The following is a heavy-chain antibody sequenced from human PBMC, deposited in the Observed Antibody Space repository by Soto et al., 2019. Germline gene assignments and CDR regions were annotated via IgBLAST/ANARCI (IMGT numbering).Heavy chain of an antibody. CDR2: ISYSGKT. D-gene: IGHD1-1*01. Sequence: PSETLSLTCSVSGESVNSNSHYWAWIRQPPGKTLEWIGHISYSGKTDLNPSLRGRVTLSRDTSKNQFSLRLTSVTAADTAVYYCARALGGRTFSWFYFDNWGQGALVTVSS. CDR3: ARALGGRTFSWFYFDN. J-gene: IGHJ4*02. V-gene: IGHV4-61*05. CDR1: GESVNSNSHY.